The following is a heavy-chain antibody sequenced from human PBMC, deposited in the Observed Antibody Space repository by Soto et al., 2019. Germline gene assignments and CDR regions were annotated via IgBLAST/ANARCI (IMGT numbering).Heavy chain of an antibody. CDR1: GVSLTSGNW. J-gene: IGHJ4*02. V-gene: IGHV4-4*02. CDR3: ARLVYDTRLNYMYFDF. CDR2: IFHDGTA. D-gene: IGHD3-10*01. Sequence: SETLSLTCAVSGVSLTSGNWWTWVRQSPQRGLEYIGEIFHDGTANYYPSFERRVAMSVDTSRDQFSLKLTSVTAADTAVYFCARLVYDTRLNYMYFDFWGPGTLVTVSS.